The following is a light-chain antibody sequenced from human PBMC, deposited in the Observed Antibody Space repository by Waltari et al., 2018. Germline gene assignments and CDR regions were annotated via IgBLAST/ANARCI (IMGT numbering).Light chain of an antibody. J-gene: IGLJ2*01. CDR2: RDS. V-gene: IGLV1-47*01. CDR3: ASWDDILIGRL. CDR1: PPNPRNNL. Sequence: QSVLTQPPSASAAPGPRFNISCSGSPPNPRNNLVYWYQQLPGTAPRPVIHRDSQRPSGIPDRFSGSKSGTSASLAISGLRSEDEADYYCASWDDILIGRLFGGGTKLTVL.